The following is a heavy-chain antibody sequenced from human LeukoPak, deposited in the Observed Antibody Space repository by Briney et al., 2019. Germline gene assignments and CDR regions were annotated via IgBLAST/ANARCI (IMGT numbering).Heavy chain of an antibody. CDR1: GGSISSYY. CDR3: ARDRINYYDSSGPLDP. Sequence: SETLSLTCTVSGGSISSYYWSWIRQPAGKGLEWIGRIYTSGSTNYNPSLKSRVTMSVDTSKNQFSLKLSSVTAADTAAYYCARDRINYYDSSGPLDPWGQGTLVTVSS. J-gene: IGHJ5*02. D-gene: IGHD3-22*01. CDR2: IYTSGST. V-gene: IGHV4-4*07.